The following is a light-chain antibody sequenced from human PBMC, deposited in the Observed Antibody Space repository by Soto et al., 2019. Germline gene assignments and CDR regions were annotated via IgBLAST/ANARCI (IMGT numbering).Light chain of an antibody. CDR2: WAS. CDR3: QQCYSTPYT. Sequence: DIVMTQSPDSLAVSLGERATINCKSSQSVLSTSNNKNYLAWYQQKPGQPPRLLIYWASTRESGVPDRFSGSGSGRDFTLTISNLQAEDVAVYYCQQCYSTPYTFGQGTKLEI. CDR1: QSVLSTSNNKNY. V-gene: IGKV4-1*01. J-gene: IGKJ2*01.